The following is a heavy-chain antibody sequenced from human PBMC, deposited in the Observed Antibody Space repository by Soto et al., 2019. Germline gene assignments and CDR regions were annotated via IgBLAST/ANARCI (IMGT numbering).Heavy chain of an antibody. CDR3: ARDRPDIVVVVAAMDY. V-gene: IGHV1-18*01. J-gene: IGHJ4*02. Sequence: GASVKVSCKASGGTFTSYGISWVRQAPGQGLEWMGWISAYNGNTNYAQKLQGRVTMTTDTSTSTAYMELRSLRSDDTAVYYCARDRPDIVVVVAAMDYWGQGTLVTVSS. CDR1: GGTFTSYG. CDR2: ISAYNGNT. D-gene: IGHD2-15*01.